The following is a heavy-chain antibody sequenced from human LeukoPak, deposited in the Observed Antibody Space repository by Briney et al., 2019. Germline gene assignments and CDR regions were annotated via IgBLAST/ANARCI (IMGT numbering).Heavy chain of an antibody. CDR2: ISWNSGNI. V-gene: IGHV3-9*01. CDR1: GFSFDDYV. Sequence: HTGGSLRLSCAASGFSFDDYVMHWVRQAPGKGLEWVSGISWNSGNIGYADSVKGRFTISRDNAKNSLYLQMNSLRGEDTALYYCAKDSGRNYYYYMDVWGKGTTVTVSS. J-gene: IGHJ6*03. D-gene: IGHD2-15*01. CDR3: AKDSGRNYYYYMDV.